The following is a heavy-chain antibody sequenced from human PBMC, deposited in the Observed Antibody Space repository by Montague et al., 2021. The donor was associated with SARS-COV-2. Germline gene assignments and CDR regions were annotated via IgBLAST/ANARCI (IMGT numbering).Heavy chain of an antibody. CDR2: INHRGTS. CDR3: ARGRQHFNMIVVVMTGGEYYFDY. J-gene: IGHJ4*02. CDR1: GGSFSDSY. Sequence: SETLSLTCAVYGGSFSDSYWSWIRQPPGKGLEWIGEINHRGTSNYNPSLKSRVSISVDTSKNQFSLYLGPVTAADTAVYYCARGRQHFNMIVVVMTGGEYYFDYWAQGTLVTVSS. D-gene: IGHD3-22*01. V-gene: IGHV4-34*01.